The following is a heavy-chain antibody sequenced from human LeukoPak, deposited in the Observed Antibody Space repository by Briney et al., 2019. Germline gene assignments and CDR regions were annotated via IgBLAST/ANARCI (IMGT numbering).Heavy chain of an antibody. D-gene: IGHD3-10*01. CDR2: IIPILGIA. V-gene: IGHV1-69*04. CDR1: GGTFSSYA. J-gene: IGHJ6*02. CDR3: ASVIYGSGSYYRIDYYYYGMDV. Sequence: SVKVSCKASGGTFSSYAISWVRQAPGQGLEWMGRIIPILGIANYAQKFQGRVTITADKSTSTAYMELSSLRSEDTAVYYCASVIYGSGSYYRIDYYYYGMDVWGQGTTVTVSS.